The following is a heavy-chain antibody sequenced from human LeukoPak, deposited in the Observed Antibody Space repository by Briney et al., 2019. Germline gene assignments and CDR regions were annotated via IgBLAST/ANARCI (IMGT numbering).Heavy chain of an antibody. CDR1: GFTFSSYE. V-gene: IGHV3-48*03. CDR3: ARDSMASSSYHGGDY. J-gene: IGHJ4*02. CDR2: ISSSGSTI. Sequence: GGSLRLSCAASGFTFSSYEMNWVRQAPGKGLEWVSYISSSGSTIYYADSVKGRFTISRDNAKNSLYLQMNSLRAEDTAVYYCARDSMASSSYHGGDYWGQGTLVTVSS. D-gene: IGHD3-22*01.